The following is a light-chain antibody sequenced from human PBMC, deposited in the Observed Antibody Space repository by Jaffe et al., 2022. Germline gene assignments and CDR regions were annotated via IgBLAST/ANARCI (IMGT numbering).Light chain of an antibody. V-gene: IGKV2-28*01. CDR1: QSLLHSNGYNY. J-gene: IGKJ4*01. CDR3: MQALQTPLT. Sequence: DIVMTQSPLSLPVTPGEPASISCRSSQSLLHSNGYNYLDWYLQKPGQSPQLLIYLGFHRASGVPDRFSGSGSGTDFTLKISRVEAEDVGVYYCMQALQTPLTFGGGTKVEIK. CDR2: LGF.